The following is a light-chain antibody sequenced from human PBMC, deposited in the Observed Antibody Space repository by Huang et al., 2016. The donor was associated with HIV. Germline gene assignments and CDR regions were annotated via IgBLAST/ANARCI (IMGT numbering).Light chain of an antibody. CDR2: DAS. CDR1: QSVNTY. V-gene: IGKV3-11*01. J-gene: IGKJ3*01. Sequence: EIVLTQSPATLSLSPGERATLSCRVRQSVNTYLGWYQQKPGQAPRLLIYDASNRAAGIPARFSGSGSGTDFTLTISSLEPEDFAVYYCQQRSKWLGFTFGPGTKVEIK. CDR3: QQRSKWLGFT.